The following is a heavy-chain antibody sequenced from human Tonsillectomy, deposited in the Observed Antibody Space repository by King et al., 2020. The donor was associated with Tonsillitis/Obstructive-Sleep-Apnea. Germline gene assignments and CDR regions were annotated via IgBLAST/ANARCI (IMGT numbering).Heavy chain of an antibody. V-gene: IGHV3-9*01. Sequence: VQLVESGGGLVQPGRSLRLSCAASGFTFEDYAIHWVRQAPGKGLEWVSGISWNSGTIGYAGSVKGRFTISRDNAKNSLYLQMNSLRAEDTALYYCAKDDIWELLNAGGAFEIWGQGTMVTVSS. J-gene: IGHJ3*02. CDR2: ISWNSGTI. CDR3: AKDDIWELLNAGGAFEI. D-gene: IGHD1-26*01. CDR1: GFTFEDYA.